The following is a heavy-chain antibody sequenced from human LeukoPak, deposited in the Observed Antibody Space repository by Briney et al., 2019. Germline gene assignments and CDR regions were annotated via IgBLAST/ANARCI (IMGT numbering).Heavy chain of an antibody. D-gene: IGHD6-6*01. V-gene: IGHV3-73*01. J-gene: IGHJ4*02. CDR2: IRSKANSYAT. Sequence: GGALKLSCAASGFTFSGSAMHWVRQATGKGLEWGGRIRSKANSYATAYAASVKGRFTISRDDSKNTAYLQMNSLKTEDTAVYYCTSATGSSSLLVDYWGQGTLVTVSS. CDR1: GFTFSGSA. CDR3: TSATGSSSLLVDY.